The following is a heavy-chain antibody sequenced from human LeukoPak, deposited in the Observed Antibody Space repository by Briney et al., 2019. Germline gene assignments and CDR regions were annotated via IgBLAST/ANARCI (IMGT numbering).Heavy chain of an antibody. V-gene: IGHV4-4*07. CDR3: ARGYYDSSGYYTEFAN. CDR1: GGSISSDY. CDR2: IYTSGST. Sequence: SETLSLTCTVSGGSISSDYWSWIRQPAGKGLEWIGRIYTSGSTDCNPSLKSRVTMSADTSKNKFSLKVTSVTAADTAIYYCARGYYDSSGYYTEFANWGQGTLVTVSS. D-gene: IGHD3-22*01. J-gene: IGHJ4*02.